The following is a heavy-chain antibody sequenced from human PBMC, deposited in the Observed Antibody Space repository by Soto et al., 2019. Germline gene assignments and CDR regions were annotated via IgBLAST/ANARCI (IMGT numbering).Heavy chain of an antibody. CDR2: IGTAGDT. CDR3: ARGTYSSSPGAYYYYGMDV. D-gene: IGHD6-6*01. CDR1: GFTFSSYD. V-gene: IGHV3-13*01. J-gene: IGHJ6*02. Sequence: GGSLRLSCAASGFTFSSYDMHWVRQATGKGLEWVSAIGTAGDTYYPGSVKGRFTISRENAKNSLYLQMNSLRAEDTAVYYCARGTYSSSPGAYYYYGMDVWGQGTTVTVSS.